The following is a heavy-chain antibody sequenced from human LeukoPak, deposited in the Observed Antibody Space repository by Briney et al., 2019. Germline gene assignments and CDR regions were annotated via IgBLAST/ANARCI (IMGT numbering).Heavy chain of an antibody. V-gene: IGHV4-30-4*08. CDR2: IYYSGST. CDR1: GGSISSGDYY. CDR3: ARDGYNRIDY. D-gene: IGHD5-24*01. Sequence: SQTLSLTCTVSGGSISSGDYYWSWLRPPPGKGLEWIGYIYYSGSTYYNPSLKSRFIISVDTSKNQFSLKLSSVTAADTAVYYCARDGYNRIDYWGQGTLVTVSS. J-gene: IGHJ4*02.